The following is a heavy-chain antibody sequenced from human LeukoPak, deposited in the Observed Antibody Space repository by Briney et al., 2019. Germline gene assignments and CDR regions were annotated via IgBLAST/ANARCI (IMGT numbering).Heavy chain of an antibody. CDR1: GYTFTSYY. Sequence: GASVKVSYKASGYTFTSYYMHWVRQAPGQGLEWMGWINPNSGGTNYAQKFQGRVTMTRDTSISTAYMELSRLRSDDTAVYYCARDLAYFDWLRNYYYYYMDVWGKGTTVTVSS. D-gene: IGHD3-9*01. CDR2: INPNSGGT. V-gene: IGHV1-2*02. CDR3: ARDLAYFDWLRNYYYYYMDV. J-gene: IGHJ6*03.